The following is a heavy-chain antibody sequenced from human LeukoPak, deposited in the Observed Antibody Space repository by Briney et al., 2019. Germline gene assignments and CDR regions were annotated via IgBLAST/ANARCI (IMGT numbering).Heavy chain of an antibody. V-gene: IGHV3-23*01. CDR1: GFTFTSYA. CDR3: AKGRQWELLGHDAFDI. J-gene: IGHJ3*02. D-gene: IGHD1-26*01. Sequence: GGSLRLSCAASGFTFTSYAMSWVRQAPGKGLEWVSAISGSGGSTYYADSLKGRFTISRDNAKNSLYLQMNSLRAEDMALYYCAKGRQWELLGHDAFDIWGQGTMVTVSS. CDR2: ISGSGGST.